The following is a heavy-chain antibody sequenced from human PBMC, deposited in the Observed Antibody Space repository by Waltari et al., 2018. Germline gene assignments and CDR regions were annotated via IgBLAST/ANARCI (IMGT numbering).Heavy chain of an antibody. Sequence: EVQLLESGGGLVQPGGSLRLSCAASGFTFSSYAMSWVRQAPGKGLEWVSVIYSGGSTYYADSVKGRFTISRDNSKNTLYLQMNSLRAEDTAVYYCAKVPAVIAAAGTRTYFDYWGQGTLVTVSS. D-gene: IGHD6-13*01. CDR1: GFTFSSYA. V-gene: IGHV3-23*03. CDR3: AKVPAVIAAAGTRTYFDY. CDR2: IYSGGST. J-gene: IGHJ4*02.